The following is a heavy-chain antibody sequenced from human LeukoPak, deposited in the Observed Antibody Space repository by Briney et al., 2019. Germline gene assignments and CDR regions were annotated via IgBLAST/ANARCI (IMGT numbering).Heavy chain of an antibody. CDR3: AKDTVLVVTVAFDI. D-gene: IGHD2-15*01. J-gene: IGHJ3*02. Sequence: GGSLRLSCAAPGLNFTGYYMSWIRQAPGKGLEWVSYISSSGHTAYYADSVKGRFTISRDNAKNSLYLQMNSLRAEDTALYYCAKDTVLVVTVAFDIWGQGTMVTVSS. V-gene: IGHV3-11*01. CDR2: ISSSGHTA. CDR1: GLNFTGYY.